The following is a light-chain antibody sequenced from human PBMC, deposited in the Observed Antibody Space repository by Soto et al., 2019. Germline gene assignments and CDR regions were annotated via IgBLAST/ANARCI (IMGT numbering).Light chain of an antibody. CDR1: QSISNH. J-gene: IGKJ1*01. V-gene: IGKV1-39*01. CDR3: RQSYSSPPT. Sequence: DIQMTQSPSSLSASVEDRVIITCRASQSISNHLNWYQQKPGKAPKLLIFAASSLQSGVPSRFSGSRSGPDFTLTISSLQPEDFATYYYRQSYSSPPTFGQGTKVDIK. CDR2: AAS.